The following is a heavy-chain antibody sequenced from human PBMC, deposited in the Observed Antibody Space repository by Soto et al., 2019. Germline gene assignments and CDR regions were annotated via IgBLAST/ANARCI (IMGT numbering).Heavy chain of an antibody. D-gene: IGHD3-10*01. Sequence: QVQLVQSGAEVKKPGSSVKVSCKASGGTFSSYAISWVRQAPGQGLEWMGGIIPIFGTANYAQKFQGRVTITADESTSTAYMELSSLRSEDTAVYYCARSRGLLWFGGVPYYYDGMDVWGQGTTVTVSS. J-gene: IGHJ6*02. CDR1: GGTFSSYA. CDR2: IIPIFGTA. V-gene: IGHV1-69*01. CDR3: ARSRGLLWFGGVPYYYDGMDV.